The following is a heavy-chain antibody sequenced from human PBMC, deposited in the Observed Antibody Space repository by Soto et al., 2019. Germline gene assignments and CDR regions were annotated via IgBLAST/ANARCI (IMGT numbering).Heavy chain of an antibody. J-gene: IGHJ5*02. D-gene: IGHD6-19*01. V-gene: IGHV4-39*01. CDR3: AINSWGSSGSSSDP. CDR1: GGPISSSSYY. Sequence: QLQLQESGPRLVKPAETLSLTCTVSGGPISSSSYYWGWIREPPGKGLEWIGSIYYSGTTSYNPPHKSRVTMSAGTSKNQFSLKLRSVTAADTAVYYCAINSWGSSGSSSDPWGQGTLVTVSS. CDR2: IYYSGTT.